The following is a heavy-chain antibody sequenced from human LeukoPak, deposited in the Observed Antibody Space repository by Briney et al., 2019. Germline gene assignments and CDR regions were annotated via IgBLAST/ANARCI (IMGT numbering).Heavy chain of an antibody. CDR1: GYTFTSHD. V-gene: IGHV1-8*01. Sequence: ASVKVSCKASGYTFTSHDLNWVRQAPGQGLEWMGWINPNSGNTGCAQKFQGRVTMTRNTFISTAYMELNSLTSEDTAVYYCARERAIAAAGADYWGQGTRVTVSS. D-gene: IGHD6-13*01. CDR2: INPNSGNT. CDR3: ARERAIAAAGADY. J-gene: IGHJ4*02.